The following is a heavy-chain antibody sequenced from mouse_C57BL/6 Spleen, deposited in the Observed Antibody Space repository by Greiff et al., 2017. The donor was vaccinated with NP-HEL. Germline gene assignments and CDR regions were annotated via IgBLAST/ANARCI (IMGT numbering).Heavy chain of an antibody. CDR3: ARGYYSNWGAMDC. CDR1: GYAFSSSW. D-gene: IGHD2-5*01. CDR2: IYPGDGDT. J-gene: IGHJ4*01. V-gene: IGHV1-82*01. Sequence: QVQLQQSGPELVKPGASVKISCKASGYAFSSSWMNWVKQRPGKGLEWIGRIYPGDGDTNYNGKFKGKATLTADKSSSTAYMQLSSLTSEDSAVYFCARGYYSNWGAMDCWGQGTSVTVSS.